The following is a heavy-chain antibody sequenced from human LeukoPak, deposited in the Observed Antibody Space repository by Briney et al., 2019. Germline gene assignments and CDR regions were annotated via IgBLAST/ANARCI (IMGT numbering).Heavy chain of an antibody. J-gene: IGHJ4*02. V-gene: IGHV3-23*01. CDR1: GFTFSSYA. Sequence: RGSLRLSCAASGFTFSSYAMSWVRQAPGKGLEWVSAISGSGGSTYYADSVKGRFTISRDKSKNTLYLQMNSLRAEDTALYYCARALRRYKYDYPSPDNWGQGTLVTVSS. CDR3: ARALRRYKYDYPSPDN. D-gene: IGHD3-16*01. CDR2: ISGSGGST.